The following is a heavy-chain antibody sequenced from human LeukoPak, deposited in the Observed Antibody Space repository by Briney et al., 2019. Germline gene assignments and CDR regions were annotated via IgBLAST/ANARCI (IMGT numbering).Heavy chain of an antibody. V-gene: IGHV5-51*01. CDR1: GYIFSNHW. CDR3: VRGSVSGYDSWFDP. J-gene: IGHJ5*02. Sequence: GESLKISCKGSGYIFSNHWIGWVRQMPGKGLEWMGIIYPGDSDTRYSPSFQGQVTISADKSTSTAYLQWSSLKASDTAMYYCVRGSVSGYDSWFDPWGQGTLVSVSS. D-gene: IGHD5-12*01. CDR2: IYPGDSDT.